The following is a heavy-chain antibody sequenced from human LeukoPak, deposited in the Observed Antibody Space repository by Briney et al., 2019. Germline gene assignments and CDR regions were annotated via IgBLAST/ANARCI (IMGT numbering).Heavy chain of an antibody. CDR2: TYYTGST. CDR1: GDSVSNSLKY. Sequence: SETLSLTCTVSGDSVSNSLKYWGWIRQPPGKGLEWIGNTYYTGSTYSNPTLKSRVTMSVDTSKNQFSLKLSSVTAADTAVYYCARLTKGRYFDYIFDYWGQGTLLTVSS. CDR3: ARLTKGRYFDYIFDY. J-gene: IGHJ4*02. D-gene: IGHD3-9*01. V-gene: IGHV4-39*01.